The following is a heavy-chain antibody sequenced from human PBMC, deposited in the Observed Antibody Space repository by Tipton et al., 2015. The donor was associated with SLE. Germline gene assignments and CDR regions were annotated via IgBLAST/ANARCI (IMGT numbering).Heavy chain of an antibody. CDR2: VSLTGNTI. D-gene: IGHD5-24*01. Sequence: GSLRLSCAASGFTFSDYYMIWIRQVPGKGLEWVSYVSLTGNTIWYSDSVKGRFTLSRDNAKASLFLHMHSLRAEDTALYYCARDPGRDGHNRYFFDYWGQGTLVTVSS. CDR1: GFTFSDYY. J-gene: IGHJ4*02. V-gene: IGHV3-11*04. CDR3: ARDPGRDGHNRYFFDY.